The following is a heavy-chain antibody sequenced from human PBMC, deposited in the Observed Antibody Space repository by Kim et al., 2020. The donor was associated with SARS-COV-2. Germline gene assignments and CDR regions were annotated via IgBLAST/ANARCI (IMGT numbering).Heavy chain of an antibody. CDR2: ISYSGNT. CDR1: SASITNANYF. V-gene: IGHV4-39*01. CDR3: ARHGSWQGSDFDD. J-gene: IGHJ4*02. Sequence: PSETLSLTCSVSSASITNANYFWGWIRQPPGKTLEWIGTISYSGNTYYNPSLKSRLSLSVDTSKNQFSLSLTSVSATDTALYYCARHGSWQGSDFDDWGQGTLVTVSS. D-gene: IGHD3-10*01.